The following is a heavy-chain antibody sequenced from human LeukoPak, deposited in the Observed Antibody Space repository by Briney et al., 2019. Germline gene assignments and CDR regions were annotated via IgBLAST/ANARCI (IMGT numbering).Heavy chain of an antibody. CDR1: GGSISSYY. CDR3: ARRGYSSGSYYFDY. D-gene: IGHD6-19*01. J-gene: IGHJ4*02. CDR2: IYYSGST. Sequence: SETLSLTCSVSGGSISSYYWSWIRQPPGKGLVWIGYIYYSGSTNYNPSLKSRVTISADTSKNQYSLKLSSVTAADTAMYYCARRGYSSGSYYFDYWGQGALVTVAS. V-gene: IGHV4-59*08.